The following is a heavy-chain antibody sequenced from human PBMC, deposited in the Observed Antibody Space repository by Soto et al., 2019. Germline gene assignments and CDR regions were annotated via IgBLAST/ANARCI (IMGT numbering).Heavy chain of an antibody. D-gene: IGHD1-26*01. J-gene: IGHJ4*02. V-gene: IGHV4-34*01. CDR3: ARQLVGATSNDY. CDR1: GGSFSGYY. CDR2: INHSGST. Sequence: PSETLSLTCAVYGGSFSGYYWRWIRQPPGKGLEWIGEINHSGSTNYNPSLKSRVTISVDTSKNQFSLKLSSVAAADTAVYYCARQLVGATSNDYWGQGTLVTVSS.